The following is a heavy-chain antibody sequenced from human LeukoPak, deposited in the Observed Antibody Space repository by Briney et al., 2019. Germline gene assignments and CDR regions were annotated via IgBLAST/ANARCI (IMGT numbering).Heavy chain of an antibody. D-gene: IGHD2-15*01. CDR3: ATSRGPYCSGGSCYLDY. CDR1: GFTFSTYA. V-gene: IGHV3-23*01. CDR2: ISGSGGST. Sequence: GGSLRLSCAASGFTFSTYAMSWVRQAPGKGLEWVSAISGSGGSTYYADSVKGRFTISRDNSKNALYLQMNSLRAEDTAVYYCATSRGPYCSGGSCYLDYWGQGTLVTVS. J-gene: IGHJ4*02.